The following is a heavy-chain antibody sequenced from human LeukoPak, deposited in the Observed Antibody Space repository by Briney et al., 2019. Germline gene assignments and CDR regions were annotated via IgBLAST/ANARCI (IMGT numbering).Heavy chain of an antibody. CDR3: AKDLNGIAVAGCFDY. D-gene: IGHD6-19*01. J-gene: IGHJ4*02. V-gene: IGHV3-21*04. CDR2: VSSSSSYI. CDR1: GFTFSSYS. Sequence: GGSLRLSCAASGFTFSSYSMNWVRQAPGKGLEWVSSVSSSSSYIYYADSVKGRFTISRDNAKNSLYLQMNSLRAEDTAVYYCAKDLNGIAVAGCFDYWAREPWSPSPQ.